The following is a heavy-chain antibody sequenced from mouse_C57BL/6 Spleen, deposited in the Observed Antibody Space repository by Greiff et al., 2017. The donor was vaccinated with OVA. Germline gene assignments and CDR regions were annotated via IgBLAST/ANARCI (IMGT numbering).Heavy chain of an antibody. CDR1: GFTFSSYG. Sequence: EVKVVESGGDLVKPGGSLKLSCAASGFTFSSYGMSWVRQTPDKRLAWVATISSGGSYTYYPDSVKGRFTISRDNAKNTLYLQMSRLKSDDTAMYYCASDGYPYFDYWGQGTTLTVSS. CDR2: ISSGGSYT. CDR3: ASDGYPYFDY. D-gene: IGHD2-3*01. J-gene: IGHJ2*01. V-gene: IGHV5-6*01.